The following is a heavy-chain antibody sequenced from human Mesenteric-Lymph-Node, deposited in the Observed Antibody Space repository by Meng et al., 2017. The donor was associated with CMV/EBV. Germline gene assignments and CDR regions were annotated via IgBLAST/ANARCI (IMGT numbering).Heavy chain of an antibody. V-gene: IGHV3-48*03. CDR1: EFTFRTSE. Sequence: GESLKISCVASEFTFRTSEMNWVRQAPGKGLEWVSYIIGGGSTIYYSDSVKGRFTISRDNAKKSVYLQMNSLRVEDTAVYYCARGGYGIYGLDVWGQGTTVTVSS. D-gene: IGHD2-15*01. CDR3: ARGGYGIYGLDV. J-gene: IGHJ6*02. CDR2: IIGGGSTI.